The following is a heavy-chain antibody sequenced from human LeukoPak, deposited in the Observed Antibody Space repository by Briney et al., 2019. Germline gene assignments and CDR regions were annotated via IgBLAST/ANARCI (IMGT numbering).Heavy chain of an antibody. CDR2: IIPIFGTA. J-gene: IGHJ6*02. D-gene: IGHD3-9*01. V-gene: IGHV1-69*01. CDR1: GGTFSSYA. Sequence: SVKVSCKASGGTFSSYAISWVRQAPGQGLEWKGGIIPIFGTANYAQKFQGRVTITADESTSTAYMELSSLRSEDTAVYYCARGTGHYDILTGPSYYYYGMDVWGQGTTVTVSS. CDR3: ARGTGHYDILTGPSYYYYGMDV.